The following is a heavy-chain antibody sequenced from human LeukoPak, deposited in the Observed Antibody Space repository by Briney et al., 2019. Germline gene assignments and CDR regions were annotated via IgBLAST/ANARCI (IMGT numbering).Heavy chain of an antibody. J-gene: IGHJ6*03. CDR2: ISYDGSNK. CDR1: GFTFSSYA. D-gene: IGHD3-16*01. Sequence: AGGSLRLSCAASGFTFSSYAMHWVRQAPGKGLEWVAVISYDGSNKYYADSVKGRFTISRDNSKNTLYLQMNSLRAEDTAVYYCARGGIYYYYYMDVWGKGTTVTVSS. V-gene: IGHV3-30*04. CDR3: ARGGIYYYYYMDV.